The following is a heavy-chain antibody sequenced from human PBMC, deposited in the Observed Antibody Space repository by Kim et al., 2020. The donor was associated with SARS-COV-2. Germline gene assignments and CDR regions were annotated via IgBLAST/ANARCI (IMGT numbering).Heavy chain of an antibody. J-gene: IGHJ3*02. Sequence: GESLKISCKGSGYSFTSYWISWVRQMPGKGLEWMGRIDPSDSYTNYSPSFQGHVTISADKSISTAYLQWSSLKASDTAMYYCARPLLPGYYYDSSGYKDAFDIWGQGTMVTVSS. V-gene: IGHV5-10-1*01. CDR1: GYSFTSYW. CDR3: ARPLLPGYYYDSSGYKDAFDI. CDR2: IDPSDSYT. D-gene: IGHD3-22*01.